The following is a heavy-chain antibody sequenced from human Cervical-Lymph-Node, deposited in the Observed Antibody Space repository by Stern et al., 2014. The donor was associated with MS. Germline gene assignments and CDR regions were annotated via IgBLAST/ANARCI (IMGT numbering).Heavy chain of an antibody. V-gene: IGHV3-30-3*01. CDR3: GRDTCRGGGCYFRY. J-gene: IGHJ4*02. CDR2: LSNEGSKQ. D-gene: IGHD2-15*01. Sequence: VQLVESGGGVVQPGRSLSLSCAASGFIFSNYAMHWVRPAPAKGLYWVAFLSNEGSKQFYADSVKGRFTISRDNANNTLYLQMNSLRPEDTAVYYCGRDTCRGGGCYFRYWGQGILITVSS. CDR1: GFIFSNYA.